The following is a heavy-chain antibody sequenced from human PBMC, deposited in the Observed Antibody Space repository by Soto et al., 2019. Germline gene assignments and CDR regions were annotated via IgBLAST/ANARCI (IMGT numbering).Heavy chain of an antibody. CDR3: ARHRGRSGNYYDSSGYGAFDI. V-gene: IGHV4-39*01. CDR1: GGSISSSSYY. Sequence: SETLSLTYTVAGGSISSSSYYWGWIRQPPGKGLEWIGSIYYSGSTYYNPSLKSRVTISVDTSKNQFSLKLSSVTAADTAVYYCARHRGRSGNYYDSSGYGAFDIWGQGTMVTVSS. CDR2: IYYSGST. J-gene: IGHJ3*02. D-gene: IGHD3-22*01.